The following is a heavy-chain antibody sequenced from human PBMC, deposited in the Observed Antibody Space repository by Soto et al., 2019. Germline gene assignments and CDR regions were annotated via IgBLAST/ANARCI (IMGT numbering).Heavy chain of an antibody. D-gene: IGHD3-22*01. V-gene: IGHV5-10-1*01. J-gene: IGHJ4*02. CDR2: IDPRDSYA. CDR3: ARVNYYDSSGYYYGKREDY. Sequence: PGESLKISCKGSGYSFTNSWINWVRQMPGKGLEWMGRIDPRDSYANYSPSFQGHVTISADKSISTAYMELRSLRSDDTAVYYCARVNYYDSSGYYYGKREDYWGQGTLVTVSS. CDR1: GYSFTNSW.